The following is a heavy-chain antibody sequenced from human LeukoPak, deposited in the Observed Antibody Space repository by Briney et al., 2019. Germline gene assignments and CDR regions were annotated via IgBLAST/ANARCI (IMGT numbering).Heavy chain of an antibody. CDR2: IYGSGST. Sequence: PSETLSLTCTVSGGSISSNNYFWGWIRQPPGKGLEWIGSIYGSGSTYYNPSLKSRVTISVDRSKNQFSLKLSSVTAADTAVYYCATGGSGAVDYWGQGTLVTVSS. CDR3: ATGGSGAVDY. V-gene: IGHV4-39*07. CDR1: GGSISSNNYF. D-gene: IGHD2-15*01. J-gene: IGHJ4*02.